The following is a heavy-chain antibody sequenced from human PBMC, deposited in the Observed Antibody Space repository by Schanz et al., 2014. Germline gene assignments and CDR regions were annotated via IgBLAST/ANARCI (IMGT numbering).Heavy chain of an antibody. Sequence: QGQLVQSGAEVKKPGASVKVSCKASGYTFTSYAIHWVRQAPGQGLEWMGWISGYNGDTNYAPKFQDRVTMTTDTSTGITSLELRNLKSDDTAVYYCARDRVSFVRGPLGVDWGQGTQVIVSS. CDR1: GYTFTSYA. J-gene: IGHJ4*02. V-gene: IGHV1-18*01. D-gene: IGHD3-10*01. CDR2: ISGYNGDT. CDR3: ARDRVSFVRGPLGVD.